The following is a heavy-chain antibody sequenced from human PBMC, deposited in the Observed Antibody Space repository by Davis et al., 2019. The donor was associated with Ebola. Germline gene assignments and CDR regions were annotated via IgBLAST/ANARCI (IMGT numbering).Heavy chain of an antibody. V-gene: IGHV3-48*03. CDR2: ISSSGSTI. CDR1: GFTFSSYE. CDR3: ARESTAGAISG. J-gene: IGHJ4*02. Sequence: PGGSLRLSCAASGFTFSSYEMNWVRQAPGKGLEWVSYISSSGSTIYYADSVKGRFTISRDNAKNPLYLQMNSVRAEETAVYYCARESTAGAISGWGQGTLVTVSS. D-gene: IGHD1-26*01.